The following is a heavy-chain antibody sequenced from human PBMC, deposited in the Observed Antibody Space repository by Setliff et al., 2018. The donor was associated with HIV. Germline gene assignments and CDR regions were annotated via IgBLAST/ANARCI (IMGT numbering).Heavy chain of an antibody. D-gene: IGHD5-12*01. CDR1: GDSMTSGSYY. Sequence: SETLSLTCTVSGDSMTSGSYYWTWIRQPAGKRLEWIGRVTVNGATEYNPSLQSRVTISVDTSENQFSLKLTSVTAADTAVYYCARAEMATIVAFDIWGQGTMVTVSS. CDR3: ARAEMATIVAFDI. V-gene: IGHV4-61*10. J-gene: IGHJ3*02. CDR2: VTVNGAT.